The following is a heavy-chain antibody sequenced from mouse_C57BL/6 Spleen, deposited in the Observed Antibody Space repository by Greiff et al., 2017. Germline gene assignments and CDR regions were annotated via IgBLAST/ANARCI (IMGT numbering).Heavy chain of an antibody. D-gene: IGHD3-2*02. CDR1: GYTFTSYW. CDR3: ARSNSVLFDSSGYAMDY. V-gene: IGHV1-55*01. Sequence: QVQLQQPGAELVKPGASVKMSCKASGYTFTSYWITWVKQRPGQGLEWIGDIYPGSGSTNYNEKFKSKATLTVDTSSSTAYMQLSSLTSEDSAVYYCARSNSVLFDSSGYAMDYWGQGTSVTVSS. J-gene: IGHJ4*01. CDR2: IYPGSGST.